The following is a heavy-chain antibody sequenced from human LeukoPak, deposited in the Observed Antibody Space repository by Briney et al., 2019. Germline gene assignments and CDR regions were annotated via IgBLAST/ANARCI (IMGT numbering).Heavy chain of an antibody. Sequence: GGSLRLSCAASGLTFSTYWMHWVRQAPGKGLVWVSRINGDGSLSYADSVKVRFTISRDNTKSMLYLQMNSLRAEDTAVYYCAGGASSTVHYWGQGTLVTVSS. D-gene: IGHD6-13*01. J-gene: IGHJ4*02. CDR3: AGGASSTVHY. CDR1: GLTFSTYW. CDR2: INGDGSL. V-gene: IGHV3-74*01.